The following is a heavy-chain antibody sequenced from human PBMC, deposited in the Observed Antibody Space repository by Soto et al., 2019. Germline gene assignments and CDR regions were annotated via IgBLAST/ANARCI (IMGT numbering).Heavy chain of an antibody. D-gene: IGHD3-10*01. CDR1: GGSISTYY. V-gene: IGHV4-59*08. Sequence: PSETLSLTCTVSGGSISTYYWSWIRQPPGKGLEWIGDIYYSGSTKYNPSLKSRVTILLDTSKNQFSLKLSSVTAADTAVYYCARQGRSGSAHSNWFDPWGQGTLVTVSS. J-gene: IGHJ5*02. CDR2: IYYSGST. CDR3: ARQGRSGSAHSNWFDP.